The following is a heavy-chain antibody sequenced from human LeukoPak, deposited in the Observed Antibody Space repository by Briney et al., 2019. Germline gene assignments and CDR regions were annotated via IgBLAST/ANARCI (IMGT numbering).Heavy chain of an antibody. CDR3: AKGMSYDSSGSAY. CDR2: LYSAGHT. J-gene: IGHJ4*02. V-gene: IGHV3-53*01. CDR1: GFTVSSNY. Sequence: GGSLRLSCAASGFTVSSNYLSWVRQAPGKGLEWVSLLYSAGHTCYADSVKGRFTISRDISKNTLYLQMNSLRAEDRAVYYCAKGMSYDSSGSAYWGQGTLVTVSS. D-gene: IGHD3-22*01.